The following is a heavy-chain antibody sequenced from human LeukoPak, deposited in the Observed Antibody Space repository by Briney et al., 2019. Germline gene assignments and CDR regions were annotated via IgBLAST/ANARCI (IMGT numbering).Heavy chain of an antibody. CDR3: ARVLLAGTNGEWPFDY. J-gene: IGHJ4*02. CDR2: IYYSGST. V-gene: IGHV4-59*01. D-gene: IGHD6-19*01. CDR1: GGSISSYY. Sequence: SETLSLTCTVSGGSISSYYWSWIRQPPGKGLEWIGYIYYSGSTNYNPSLKSRVTISVDTSKNQFSPKLSSVTAADTAVYYCARVLLAGTNGEWPFDYWGQGTLVTVSS.